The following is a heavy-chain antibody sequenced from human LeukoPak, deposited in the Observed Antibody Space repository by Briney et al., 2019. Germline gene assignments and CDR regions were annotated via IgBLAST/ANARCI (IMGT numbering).Heavy chain of an antibody. CDR1: GGTFSSYA. J-gene: IGHJ4*02. Sequence: GASVKVSCKASGGTFSSYAISWVRQAPGQGLEWMGRIIPILGIANYPQKFQGRVTITADKSTSTAYMELSSLRSEDTAVYYCASTVATIDVDYWGQGTLVTVSS. D-gene: IGHD5-12*01. CDR3: ASTVATIDVDY. CDR2: IIPILGIA. V-gene: IGHV1-69*04.